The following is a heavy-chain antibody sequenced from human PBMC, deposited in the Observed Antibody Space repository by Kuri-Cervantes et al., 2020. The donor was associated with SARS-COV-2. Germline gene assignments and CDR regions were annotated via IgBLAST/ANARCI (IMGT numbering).Heavy chain of an antibody. D-gene: IGHD5-12*01. Sequence: SETLSLTCTVSGDSISSSSYFWGWIRQPPGKGLEWVGSISYTGSAYYNPSLKSRVTISVDASKTQFSLKLNSVTAADSALYYCARQGANLDYWGQGTLVTVSS. J-gene: IGHJ4*02. CDR3: ARQGANLDY. CDR1: GDSISSSSYF. CDR2: ISYTGSA. V-gene: IGHV4-39*01.